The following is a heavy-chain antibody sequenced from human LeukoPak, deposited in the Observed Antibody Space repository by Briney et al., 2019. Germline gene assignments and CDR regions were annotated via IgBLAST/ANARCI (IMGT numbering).Heavy chain of an antibody. D-gene: IGHD6-13*01. J-gene: IGHJ4*02. Sequence: GGSLRLSCAASGFTFSSYAMSWVRQAPGKGLGLVSAISGSGGSTYYADSVKGRFTISRDNSKNTLYLQMSSLRAEDTAVYYCAKTRAAAGIPRDYFDYWGQGTLVTVSS. CDR1: GFTFSSYA. CDR2: ISGSGGST. CDR3: AKTRAAAGIPRDYFDY. V-gene: IGHV3-23*01.